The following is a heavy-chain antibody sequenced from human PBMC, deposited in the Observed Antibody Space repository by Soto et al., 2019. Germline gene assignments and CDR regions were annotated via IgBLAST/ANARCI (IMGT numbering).Heavy chain of an antibody. CDR2: IIPIFGTA. CDR1: GGTFSSYA. D-gene: IGHD4-4*01. V-gene: IGHV1-69*01. Sequence: QVQLVQSGAEVKKPGSSVKVSCTASGGTFSSYAISWVRQAPGQGLEWMGGIIPIFGTANYAQKFQGRVTITADESTSTAYMELSSLSAEDTAVYYCARDQEPYSQMGRGMDVWGQGTTVTVSS. J-gene: IGHJ6*02. CDR3: ARDQEPYSQMGRGMDV.